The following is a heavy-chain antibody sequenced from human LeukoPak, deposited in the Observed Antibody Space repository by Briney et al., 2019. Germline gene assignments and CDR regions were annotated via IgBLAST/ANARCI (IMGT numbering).Heavy chain of an antibody. J-gene: IGHJ4*02. V-gene: IGHV3-74*01. D-gene: IGHD6-6*01. Sequence: GGSLRLSCAVSGFTFRSYWMHWVRQAPGKGLVWVSRISGDGSMTNYADSVKGRFTISRDNAKNTVYLQMNSLRAEDTAVYYCARGRYSSSSGDFDYWGQGTLVTVSS. CDR3: ARGRYSSSSGDFDY. CDR2: ISGDGSMT. CDR1: GFTFRSYW.